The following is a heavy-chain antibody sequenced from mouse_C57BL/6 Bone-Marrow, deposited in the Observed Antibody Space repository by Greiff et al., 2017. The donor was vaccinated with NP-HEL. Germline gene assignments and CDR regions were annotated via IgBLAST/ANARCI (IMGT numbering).Heavy chain of an antibody. J-gene: IGHJ2*01. Sequence: EVKVVESGPELVKPGASVKIPCKASGYTFTDYNMDWVKQSHGKSLEWIGDINPNNGGTIYNQKFKGKATLTVDKSSSTAYMELRSLTSEDTAVYYCATGRFDYWGQGTTLTVSS. CDR2: INPNNGGT. V-gene: IGHV1-18*01. CDR3: ATGRFDY. CDR1: GYTFTDYN.